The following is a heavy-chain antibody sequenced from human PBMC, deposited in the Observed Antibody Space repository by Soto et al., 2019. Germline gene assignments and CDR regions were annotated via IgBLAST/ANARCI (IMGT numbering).Heavy chain of an antibody. Sequence: GSLRLSCAASGFTFSDSFMSWSRQTPGKGLEWLSYISGRDGNIYYADSVRGRFTISRDNAKNSVYLQMNSLRAEDTAVYYCAGDQGPNYMAVWGKGTTVTVSS. J-gene: IGHJ6*03. CDR3: AGDQGPNYMAV. V-gene: IGHV3-11*01. CDR1: GFTFSDSF. CDR2: ISGRDGNI.